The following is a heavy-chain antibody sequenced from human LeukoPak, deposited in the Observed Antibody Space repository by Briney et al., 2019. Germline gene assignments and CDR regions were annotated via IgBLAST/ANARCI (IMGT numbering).Heavy chain of an antibody. CDR1: GGSISTYY. CDR3: ARDRYSSGWIDY. D-gene: IGHD6-19*01. J-gene: IGHJ4*02. Sequence: PSETLSLTCTVSGGSISTYYWSWIRQPPGKGLEWIGYIYHSGSTNCNPSLKSRDTISVDTSKNQFSLKLSSVTAADTAVYYCARDRYSSGWIDYWGQGTLVTVSS. CDR2: IYHSGST. V-gene: IGHV4-59*01.